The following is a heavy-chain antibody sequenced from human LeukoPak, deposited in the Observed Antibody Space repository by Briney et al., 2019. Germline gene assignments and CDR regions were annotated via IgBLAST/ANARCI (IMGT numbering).Heavy chain of an antibody. CDR2: ISGSSSYI. CDR1: GFTFSTSS. CDR3: ASDPPNYYGMDV. V-gene: IGHV3-21*01. Sequence: PGGSLRLSCAASGFTFSTSSMNWVRQAPGKGLEWVSSISGSSSYIYYADSVKGRFTISRDNAKNSLYLHMNGLRADDTAVYYCASDPPNYYGMDVWGQGTTVTASS. J-gene: IGHJ6*02.